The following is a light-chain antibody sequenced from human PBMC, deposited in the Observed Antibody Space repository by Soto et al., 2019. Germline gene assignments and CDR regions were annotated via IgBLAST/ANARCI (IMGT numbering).Light chain of an antibody. CDR2: DAS. V-gene: IGKV1-5*01. CDR1: QSMSRS. CDR3: QQYQRCFLT. Sequence: DIQMTQPPSTLSAAVGEGVTIACRASQSMSRSLEWYQQKSGKAPKLMIYDASSLDSGVRSRFSRSGVGTECTPTISGLQPDDVTTYCCQQYQRCFLTFGPGPKVDIK. J-gene: IGKJ3*01.